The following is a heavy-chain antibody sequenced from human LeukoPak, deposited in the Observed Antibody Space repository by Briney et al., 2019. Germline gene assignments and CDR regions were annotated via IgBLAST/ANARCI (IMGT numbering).Heavy chain of an antibody. Sequence: PGGSLRLSCAASGFTFSSYSMNWVRQAPGKGLEWVSSISSSSSYIYYADSVKGRFTISRDNAKNSLYLQMNSLRAEDTAVYYCAKYGLYSGHDSSRRGSDYWGQGTLVTVSS. CDR1: GFTFSSYS. J-gene: IGHJ4*02. CDR3: AKYGLYSGHDSSRRGSDY. CDR2: ISSSSSYI. V-gene: IGHV3-21*01. D-gene: IGHD5-12*01.